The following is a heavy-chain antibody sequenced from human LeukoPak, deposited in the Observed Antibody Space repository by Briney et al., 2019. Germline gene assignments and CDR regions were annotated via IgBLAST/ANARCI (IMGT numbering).Heavy chain of an antibody. CDR3: ARSYCSNTSCPTYFDF. CDR2: IYPGDSDT. J-gene: IGHJ4*02. V-gene: IGHV5-51*01. Sequence: GESLKISCKGSGYSFTSYWIGWVRQMPGKGLEWMGIIYPGDSDTRYSPSFQGQVTISADKSIDTAYLQWSSLKASDTAMYYCARSYCSNTSCPTYFDFWGQGTLVTVSS. CDR1: GYSFTSYW. D-gene: IGHD2-2*01.